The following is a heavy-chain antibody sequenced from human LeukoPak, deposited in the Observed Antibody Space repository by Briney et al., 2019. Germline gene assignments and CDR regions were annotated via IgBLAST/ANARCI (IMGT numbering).Heavy chain of an antibody. J-gene: IGHJ4*02. CDR3: ARPLSGSYVY. CDR2: IYYSGST. Sequence: SETLSLTCTVSGGSISSSSYYWGWIRQPPGKGLEWIGSIYYSGSTYYNPSLKSRVTISVDTSKNQFSLKLSSVTAADTAVYYCARPLSGSYVYWGQGTLVTVSS. V-gene: IGHV4-39*01. CDR1: GGSISSSSYY. D-gene: IGHD1-26*01.